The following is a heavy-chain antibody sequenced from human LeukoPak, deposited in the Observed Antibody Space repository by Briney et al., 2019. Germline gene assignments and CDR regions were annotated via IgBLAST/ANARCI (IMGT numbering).Heavy chain of an antibody. CDR2: IYNSGST. CDR1: DGSISSYY. Sequence: SETRSLTCTVSDGSISSYYWSWIRQPPGKGQEWIGYIYNSGSTNYNASLKSRVTISVDTSKNQFSLKLSSVTAADTAVYYCARSGYDFWSGYPSTTFYMDVWGKGTTVTVSS. J-gene: IGHJ6*03. CDR3: ARSGYDFWSGYPSTTFYMDV. V-gene: IGHV4-59*12. D-gene: IGHD3-3*01.